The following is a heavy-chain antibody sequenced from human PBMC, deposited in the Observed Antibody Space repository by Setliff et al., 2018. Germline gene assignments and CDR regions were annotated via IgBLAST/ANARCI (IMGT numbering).Heavy chain of an antibody. V-gene: IGHV3-72*01. D-gene: IGHD3-10*01. Sequence: GGSLRLSCEASGFTFSDHYMDWVRQAPGKGLEWVGRTRTKARIYTTEYAASVKGRFTISRHDSKNSLYLQMNSLKTEDTAVYYCVKLVPQAISSDPWGQGTLVTVSS. J-gene: IGHJ5*02. CDR1: GFTFSDHY. CDR2: TRTKARIYTT. CDR3: VKLVPQAISSDP.